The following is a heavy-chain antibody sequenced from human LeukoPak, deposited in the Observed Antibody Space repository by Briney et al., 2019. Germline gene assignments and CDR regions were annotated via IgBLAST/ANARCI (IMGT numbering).Heavy chain of an antibody. V-gene: IGHV3-21*01. CDR3: ACLTTADAFDI. D-gene: IGHD3-22*01. J-gene: IGHJ3*02. CDR2: ISSSSSYI. Sequence: GGSLRLSCAASGLTFSSYSMNWVRQAPGKGLEWVLSISSSSSYIYYADSVKGRFTISRDNAKNSLYLQMNSLRAEDTAVYYCACLTTADAFDIWGQGTMVTVSS. CDR1: GLTFSSYS.